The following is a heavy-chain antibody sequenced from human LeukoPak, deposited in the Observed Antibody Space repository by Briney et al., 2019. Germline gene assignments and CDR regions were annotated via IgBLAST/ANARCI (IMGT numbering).Heavy chain of an antibody. CDR1: GFTFSDYY. D-gene: IGHD3-10*02. V-gene: IGHV3-11*04. CDR3: AELGITMIGGV. Sequence: GGSLRLSCAASGFTFSDYYMSWIRQAPGKGLEWVSYISSSGGTKYYADSVRGRFTISRDNVKNSLYLHMSSLRAEDTAVYYCAELGITMIGGVWGKGTTVTISS. CDR2: ISSSGGTK. J-gene: IGHJ6*04.